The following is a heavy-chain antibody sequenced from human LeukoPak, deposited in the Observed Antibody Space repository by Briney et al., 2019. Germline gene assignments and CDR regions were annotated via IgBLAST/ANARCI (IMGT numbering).Heavy chain of an antibody. CDR1: GGSFSGYY. V-gene: IGHV4-34*01. J-gene: IGHJ4*02. CDR2: INHSGST. Sequence: SETLSLTCAVYGGSFSGYYWSWIRQPPGKGLEWIGEINHSGSTNYNPALKSRVTITVDTSKNQFSLKLSAVTAADTAVYYCARQTGAGLFILPGGQGTLVTVSS. D-gene: IGHD3-3*01. CDR3: ARQTGAGLFILP.